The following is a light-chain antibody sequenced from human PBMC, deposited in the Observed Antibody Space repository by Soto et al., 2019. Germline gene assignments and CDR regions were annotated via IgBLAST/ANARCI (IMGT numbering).Light chain of an antibody. CDR3: QHYDTSHPLT. J-gene: IGKJ4*01. CDR2: AAS. V-gene: IGKV3-20*01. Sequence: PGDRATLSCRASQSVRSNVLAWYQQKPGQAPRLLIYAASSRATGIPDRFSGSGSGTDFTLTISRLEPEDFAVYYCQHYDTSHPLTFGGGTRVEIK. CDR1: QSVRSNV.